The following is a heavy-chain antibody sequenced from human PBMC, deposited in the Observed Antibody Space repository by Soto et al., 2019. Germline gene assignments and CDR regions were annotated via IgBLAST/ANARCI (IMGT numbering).Heavy chain of an antibody. CDR1: GYTFTRYG. D-gene: IGHD4-17*01. CDR2: INAGTGQV. Sequence: ASVKVSCKGSGYTFTRYGMHWVRQAPGQRLEWMGWINAGTGQVKYSQKFQGRVLITRDTSASTAYMELSSLRSEDTAVYYCARVMTVQALDIWGQGTMVTVSS. J-gene: IGHJ3*02. CDR3: ARVMTVQALDI. V-gene: IGHV1-3*01.